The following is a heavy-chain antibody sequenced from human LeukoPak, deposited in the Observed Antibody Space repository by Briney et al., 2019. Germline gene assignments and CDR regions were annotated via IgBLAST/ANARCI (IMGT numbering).Heavy chain of an antibody. V-gene: IGHV4-38-2*02. CDR1: GYSIRSGHY. J-gene: IGHJ4*02. CDR3: AREYLEYGSGNDYFDY. CDR2: IFHSENT. Sequence: SETLSLTCTVSGYSIRSGHYWGWIRQPPGKGLEWIGNIFHSENTYYNPSLKSRVTISLDTSKNHFSLKVSSVTAADTAVYYCAREYLEYGSGNDYFDYWGQGTLVTLSS. D-gene: IGHD3-10*01.